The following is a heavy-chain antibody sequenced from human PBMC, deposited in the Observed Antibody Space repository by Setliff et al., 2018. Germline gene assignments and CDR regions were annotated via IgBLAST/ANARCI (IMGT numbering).Heavy chain of an antibody. CDR2: VKSKTEGATT. V-gene: IGHV3-15*01. CDR1: GFNFNYAW. CDR3: ATDTHYYASSGYYCFDY. Sequence: KAGGSLRLSCAASGFNFNYAWMSWVRQAPGKGLEWVGRVKSKTEGATTDYATPVKGRFTISRDDSKKTLYLQMNNLRTEDTAVYYCATDTHYYASSGYYCFDYWGQGTLVTVSS. D-gene: IGHD3-22*01. J-gene: IGHJ4*02.